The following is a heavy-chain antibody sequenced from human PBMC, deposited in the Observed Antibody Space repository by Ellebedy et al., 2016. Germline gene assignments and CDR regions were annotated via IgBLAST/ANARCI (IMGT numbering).Heavy chain of an antibody. D-gene: IGHD6-13*01. J-gene: IGHJ5*02. CDR2: ISSDGSRT. V-gene: IGHV3-74*01. Sequence: GESLKISXAASGFTFSSYWMHWVRQAPGKGLVWVSRISSDGSRTSHADSVKGRFTISRDNAKNSLYLQMNSLRAEDTAVYYCARGPPIAARTSWFDPWGQGTLVTVSS. CDR3: ARGPPIAARTSWFDP. CDR1: GFTFSSYW.